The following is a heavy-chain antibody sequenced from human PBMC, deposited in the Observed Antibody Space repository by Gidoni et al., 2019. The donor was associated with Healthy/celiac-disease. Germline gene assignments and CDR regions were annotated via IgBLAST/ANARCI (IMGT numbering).Heavy chain of an antibody. CDR2: IWYDGSNK. V-gene: IGHV3-33*01. Sequence: QVQLVESGGGVVQPGRSLRLSCAASGFTFSSYGMHWVRQAPGKGLEWVAVIWYDGSNKYYADSVKGRFTISRDNSKNTLYLQMNSLRAEDTAVYYCARPTLPGDYDAFDIWGQGTMVTVSS. D-gene: IGHD4-17*01. CDR3: ARPTLPGDYDAFDI. J-gene: IGHJ3*02. CDR1: GFTFSSYG.